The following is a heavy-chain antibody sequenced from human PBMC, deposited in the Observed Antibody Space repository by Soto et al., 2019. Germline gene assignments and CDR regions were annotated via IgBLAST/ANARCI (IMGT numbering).Heavy chain of an antibody. D-gene: IGHD6-13*01. CDR3: ARDPSSSWYDEGAFDI. CDR2: ISSSSSYI. J-gene: IGHJ3*02. Sequence: EVQLVESGGGLVKPGGSLRLSCAASGFTFSSYSMNWVRQAPGKELEWVSSISSSSSYIYYADSVKGRFTISRDNAKNSLYLQMNSLRAEDTAVYYCARDPSSSWYDEGAFDIWGQGRMVTVSS. CDR1: GFTFSSYS. V-gene: IGHV3-21*01.